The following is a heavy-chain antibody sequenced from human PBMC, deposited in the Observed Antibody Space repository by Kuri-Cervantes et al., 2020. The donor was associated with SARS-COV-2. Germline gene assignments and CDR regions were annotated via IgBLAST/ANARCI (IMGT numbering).Heavy chain of an antibody. CDR3: ARVARNYYGSGEPLDH. CDR2: INHSGST. J-gene: IGHJ4*02. Sequence: ESLKISCAVYGGSFSGYYWSWIRQPPGKGLEWIGEINHSGSTNYNPSLKSRVTISVDTSKNQFSLKLSSVTAADTAVYYCARVARNYYGSGEPLDHWGQGTLVTVSS. CDR1: GGSFSGYY. D-gene: IGHD3-10*01. V-gene: IGHV4-34*01.